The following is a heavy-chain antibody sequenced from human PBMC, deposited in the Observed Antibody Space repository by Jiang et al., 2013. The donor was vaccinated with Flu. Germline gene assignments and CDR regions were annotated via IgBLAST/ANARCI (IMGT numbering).Heavy chain of an antibody. CDR3: ARDRGLWELLPQPYYYYGMDV. CDR1: GDSVSSNSAA. D-gene: IGHD1-26*01. Sequence: SQTLSLTCAISGDSVSSNSAAWNWIRQSPSRGLEWLGRTYYRSKWYNDYAVSVKSRITINPDTSKNQFSLQLNSVTPEDTAVYYCARDRGLWELLPQPYYYYGMDVWGKGPRSPSPQ. CDR2: TYYRSKWYN. J-gene: IGHJ6*04. V-gene: IGHV6-1*01.